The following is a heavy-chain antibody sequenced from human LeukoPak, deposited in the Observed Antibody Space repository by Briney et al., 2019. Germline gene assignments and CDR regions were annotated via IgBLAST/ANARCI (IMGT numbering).Heavy chain of an antibody. CDR3: ARGRYYYVP. Sequence: PGGSLRLFCAASGFTFGSYWMSWVRQAPGKGLEWVANIKQDGSEKYYVDSVKGRFTISRDNAKNSLYLQMNSLRAEDTAVYYCARGRYYYVPWGQGTLVTVSS. J-gene: IGHJ5*02. V-gene: IGHV3-7*01. CDR2: IKQDGSEK. D-gene: IGHD3-10*02. CDR1: GFTFGSYW.